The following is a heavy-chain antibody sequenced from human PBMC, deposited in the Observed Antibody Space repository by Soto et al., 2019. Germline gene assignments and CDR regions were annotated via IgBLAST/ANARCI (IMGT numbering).Heavy chain of an antibody. D-gene: IGHD3-22*01. Sequence: EVQLVESGGGLVQPGRSLRLSCAASGFTFDDYAMHWVRQAPGKGLEWVSGISWNSGSIGYADSVKGRFTISRDNAKNSLYLQMNSLRAEDTALYYCAKDMSSGRYHHDAFDIWGQGTMVTVSS. V-gene: IGHV3-9*01. CDR2: ISWNSGSI. CDR3: AKDMSSGRYHHDAFDI. CDR1: GFTFDDYA. J-gene: IGHJ3*02.